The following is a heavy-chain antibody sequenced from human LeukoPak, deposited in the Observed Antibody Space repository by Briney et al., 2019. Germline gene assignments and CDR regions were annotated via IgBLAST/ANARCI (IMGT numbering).Heavy chain of an antibody. CDR1: GGSISTSSYY. V-gene: IGHV4-61*05. J-gene: IGHJ1*01. Sequence: PSETLSLTSTVSGGSISTSSYYWGWARQPPGKGLEWIGYIYYSGSTNYNPSLKSRVTISVDTSKNQFSLKLSSVTAADTAVYYCARATVTTRAEYFQHWGQGTLVTVSS. CDR2: IYYSGST. CDR3: ARATVTTRAEYFQH. D-gene: IGHD4-17*01.